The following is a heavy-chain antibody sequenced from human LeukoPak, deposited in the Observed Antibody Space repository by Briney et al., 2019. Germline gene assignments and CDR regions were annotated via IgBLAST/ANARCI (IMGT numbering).Heavy chain of an antibody. D-gene: IGHD4-23*01. J-gene: IGHJ6*03. CDR3: ARDEKVTPLHYYNYMDV. V-gene: IGHV1-46*01. Sequence: GGSLRLSCAASGYTFTSYYMHWVRQAPGQGLEWMGIINPSGGSTSYAQKFQGRVTMTRDTSTSTVYMELSSLRSEDTAVYYCARDEKVTPLHYYNYMDVWGKGTTVTVSS. CDR2: INPSGGST. CDR1: GYTFTSYY.